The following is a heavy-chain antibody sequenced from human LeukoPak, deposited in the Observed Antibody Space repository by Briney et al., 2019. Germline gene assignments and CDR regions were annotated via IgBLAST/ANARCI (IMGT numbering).Heavy chain of an antibody. Sequence: GGSLRLSCAASGFTFSSYGMHWVRQAPGKGLEWVAFIRYDGSNKYYADSVKGRFTISRDNSKNTLYLQMNSLRAEDTAVYYCAKDHGYSSSRSFDYWGQGTLVTVSS. V-gene: IGHV3-30*02. D-gene: IGHD6-13*01. J-gene: IGHJ4*02. CDR2: IRYDGSNK. CDR3: AKDHGYSSSRSFDY. CDR1: GFTFSSYG.